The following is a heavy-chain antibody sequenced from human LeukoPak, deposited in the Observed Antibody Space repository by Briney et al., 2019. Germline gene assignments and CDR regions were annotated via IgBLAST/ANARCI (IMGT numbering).Heavy chain of an antibody. CDR2: INPNSGGT. CDR3: ARDPTSWFGESKNWFDP. D-gene: IGHD3-10*01. J-gene: IGHJ5*02. V-gene: IGHV1-2*02. CDR1: GYTFTGYY. Sequence: GASVKVSCKASGYTFTGYYMHWVRQAPGQGLEWMGWINPNSGGTNYAQKFQGRVTMTRHTSISTAYMELSRLRSDDTAVYYCARDPTSWFGESKNWFDPWGQGTLVTVSS.